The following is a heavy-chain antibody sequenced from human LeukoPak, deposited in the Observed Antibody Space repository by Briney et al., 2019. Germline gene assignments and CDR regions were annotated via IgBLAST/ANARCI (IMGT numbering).Heavy chain of an antibody. CDR3: AKDWRVRGVRPSFYMDV. CDR2: ISGSGGST. V-gene: IGHV3-23*01. CDR1: GFTFGSYA. J-gene: IGHJ6*03. Sequence: PGGSLRLSCAASGFTFGSYAMSWVRQAPGKGLEWVSAISGSGGSTYYADSVKGRFTISRDNSKNTLYLQMNSLRAEDTAVYYCAKDWRVRGVRPSFYMDVWGKGTTVTVSS. D-gene: IGHD3-10*01.